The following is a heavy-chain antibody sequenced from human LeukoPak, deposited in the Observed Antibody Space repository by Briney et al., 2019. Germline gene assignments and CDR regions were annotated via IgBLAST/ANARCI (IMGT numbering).Heavy chain of an antibody. CDR1: GFTFSSYA. CDR2: ISGSGGST. V-gene: IGHV3-23*01. D-gene: IGHD6-13*01. Sequence: PGGSLRLSCAASGFTFSSYAMSWVRQAPGKGLEWVSAISGSGGSTYYADSVKGRFTVSRDNSKNTLYLQMNSLRAEDTAVYYCAKDQGSSSWYGGDYWGQGTLVTVSS. CDR3: AKDQGSSSWYGGDY. J-gene: IGHJ4*02.